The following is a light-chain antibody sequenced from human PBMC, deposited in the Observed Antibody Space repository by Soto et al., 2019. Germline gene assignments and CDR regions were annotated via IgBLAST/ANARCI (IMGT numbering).Light chain of an antibody. CDR1: QSLASNY. Sequence: EIVLTQSPGTLSLSPGERATLSCRASQSLASNYLAWYQQKPGQAPRLLIYTASTRATGIPDRFSGSGSGTDFTLHISRLEPEDFAVYYCQHYESSLPSYTFGQGTKLEVK. CDR3: QHYESSLPSYT. CDR2: TAS. V-gene: IGKV3-20*01. J-gene: IGKJ2*01.